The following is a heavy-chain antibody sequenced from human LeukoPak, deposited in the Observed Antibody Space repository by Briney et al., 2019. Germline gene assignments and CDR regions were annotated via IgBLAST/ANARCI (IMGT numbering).Heavy chain of an antibody. CDR1: GFTFSSFG. CDR3: GRLMGGYDSYFYGMDV. D-gene: IGHD5-12*01. J-gene: IGHJ6*02. Sequence: GRSLRLSCAASGFTFSSFGMHWVRQAPGKGLEWVAVISYDGSNKYYADSVKGRFTISRDNSQNMLYLQMNSLRPEDTAVYYCGRLMGGYDSYFYGMDVWGQGTTVTVSS. V-gene: IGHV3-30*03. CDR2: ISYDGSNK.